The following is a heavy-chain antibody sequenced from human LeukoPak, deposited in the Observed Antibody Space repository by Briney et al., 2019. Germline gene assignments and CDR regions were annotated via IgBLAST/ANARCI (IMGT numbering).Heavy chain of an antibody. Sequence: HSGGSLRLSCADSGFTFDDYAMHWVRQAPGKGLEWVSGISWNSGSIGYADSVKGRFTISRDNAKNSLYLQMNSLRAEDTALYYCAKDLGYSSSSYCFDYWGQGTLVTVSS. J-gene: IGHJ4*02. CDR1: GFTFDDYA. CDR3: AKDLGYSSSSYCFDY. D-gene: IGHD6-13*01. V-gene: IGHV3-9*01. CDR2: ISWNSGSI.